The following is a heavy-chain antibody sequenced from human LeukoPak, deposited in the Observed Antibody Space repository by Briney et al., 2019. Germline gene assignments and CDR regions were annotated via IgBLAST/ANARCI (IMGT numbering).Heavy chain of an antibody. V-gene: IGHV3-30*02. Sequence: GGSLRLSCAASGFTFSSYGMHWVRQAPGKGLEWVAFIRYDGSNKYYADSVKGRFTISRDNSKNTLYLQMNSLRAEDTAVYYCAKEDRAYYDFWSGHLGAFDIWGQGTMVTVSS. CDR3: AKEDRAYYDFWSGHLGAFDI. D-gene: IGHD3-3*01. CDR2: IRYDGSNK. J-gene: IGHJ3*02. CDR1: GFTFSSYG.